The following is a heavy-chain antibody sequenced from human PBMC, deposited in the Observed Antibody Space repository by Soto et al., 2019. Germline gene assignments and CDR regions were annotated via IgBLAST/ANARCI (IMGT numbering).Heavy chain of an antibody. V-gene: IGHV3-72*01. CDR3: ARDTQSPDVGDYYDYYIDV. J-gene: IGHJ6*03. Sequence: EVQLVESGGGLVQPGGSLRLSCVASGFTFGDHYMDWVRQAPGKGLEWVGRSRNRANSYTTEYAASVKGRFTISRDDSKKSLFLQMNSLKTEDTDVYSCARDTQSPDVGDYYDYYIDVWGKGTTVTVSS. D-gene: IGHD3-10*02. CDR1: GFTFGDHY. CDR2: SRNRANSYTT.